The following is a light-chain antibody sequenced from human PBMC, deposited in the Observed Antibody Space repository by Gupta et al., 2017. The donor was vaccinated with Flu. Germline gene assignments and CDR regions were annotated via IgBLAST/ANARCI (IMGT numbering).Light chain of an antibody. V-gene: IGKV1-39*01. CDR2: AAS. CDR1: RSIINS. Sequence: DIQMTQSPSSLSASVGDRVTITCRASRSIINSLNWYQQKLGKAPKLLIYAASSLQRGVPSRFGGSGSGTDFSLTISSLQPEDYATYYCQQSYSFPNTFGQGTKLEIK. J-gene: IGKJ2*01. CDR3: QQSYSFPNT.